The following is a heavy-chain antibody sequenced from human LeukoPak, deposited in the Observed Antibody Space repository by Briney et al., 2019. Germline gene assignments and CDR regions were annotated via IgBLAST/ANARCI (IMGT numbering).Heavy chain of an antibody. Sequence: GKSLRLSCAASGFTFNTYGMHWVRQAPGKGLEWVAIMWYDGSNEYYADSAKGRFTTFRENSKNTLYLQMNSLRAEDTAVYYCAREWVGTTGVHYYFDHWGQGTLVTVSS. J-gene: IGHJ4*02. D-gene: IGHD1-26*01. CDR2: MWYDGSNE. CDR1: GFTFNTYG. CDR3: AREWVGTTGVHYYFDH. V-gene: IGHV3-33*01.